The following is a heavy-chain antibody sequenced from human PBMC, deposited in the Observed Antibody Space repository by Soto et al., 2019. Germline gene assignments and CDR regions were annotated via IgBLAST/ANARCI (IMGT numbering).Heavy chain of an antibody. CDR1: GDSVFSSTAA. Sequence: SQSLSLTCAISGDSVFSSTAAWNWIRQSPSRGLEWLGRTYYRSKWYYDYAVSVKSRITISPDTSKNQFSLHLNSVSPEDTALYYCARDNSQPPESFDSWGQGTLVTVSS. J-gene: IGHJ4*02. CDR2: TYYRSKWYY. V-gene: IGHV6-1*01. CDR3: ARDNSQPPESFDS.